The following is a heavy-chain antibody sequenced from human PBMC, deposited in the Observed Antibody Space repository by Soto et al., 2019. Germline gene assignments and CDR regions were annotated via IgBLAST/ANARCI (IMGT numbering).Heavy chain of an antibody. CDR2: IYYSVST. D-gene: IGHD5-12*01. J-gene: IGHJ4*02. Sequence: NPSEPVSLTCTVSGGPISSGGYYWSWIHQHPGKGLEWIGYIYYSVSTYYNPSLKSRVTISVDTSKSQFSLKLSSVTAADTAVYYCARLGRLRTIYLAYWGQGRLVPVSS. CDR3: ARLGRLRTIYLAY. V-gene: IGHV4-31*03. CDR1: GGPISSGGYY.